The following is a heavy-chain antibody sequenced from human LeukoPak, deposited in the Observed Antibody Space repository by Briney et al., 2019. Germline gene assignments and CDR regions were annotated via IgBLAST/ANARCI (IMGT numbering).Heavy chain of an antibody. CDR2: ISGSGGNT. CDR3: AIDSRSTWHFDY. Sequence: GGSLRLSCAASGFTFSSYAMSWVRQAPGKGLDGVSAISGSGGNTYSADSVKGRFTISRDSSKNTLFLQMNSLRAEDTAVYYCAIDSRSTWHFDYWGQGTLVTVSS. J-gene: IGHJ4*02. D-gene: IGHD2-2*01. V-gene: IGHV3-23*01. CDR1: GFTFSSYA.